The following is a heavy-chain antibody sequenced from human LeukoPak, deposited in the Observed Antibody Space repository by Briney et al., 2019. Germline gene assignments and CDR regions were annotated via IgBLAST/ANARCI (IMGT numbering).Heavy chain of an antibody. CDR1: GFTFSNYA. D-gene: IGHD3-9*01. V-gene: IGHV3-23*01. CDR2: ITGSGGNT. J-gene: IGHJ4*02. CDR3: AKWGDYDVLTGYYVSDY. Sequence: GGSLRLSCAAFGFTFSNYAMSWVRQAPGKGLEWVSAITGSGGNTYYADSVKGRFTISRDNSKNTVFLQMNSLRAEDTAVYYCAKWGDYDVLTGYYVSDYWGQGTLVTVSS.